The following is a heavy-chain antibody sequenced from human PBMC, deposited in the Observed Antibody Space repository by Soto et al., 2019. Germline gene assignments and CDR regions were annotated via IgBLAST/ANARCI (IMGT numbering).Heavy chain of an antibody. D-gene: IGHD5-12*01. Sequence: QVQLVQSGGEVKKPGASVKVSCKASGYTFTIYGINWVRQAPGQGLEWMGWISPDNGNTNYAQKLQGRVTMTTDTSTSTAYMERRSLRSDDTAVYYCARALGYSGYAGMDVCGQGTTVTVSS. V-gene: IGHV1-18*01. CDR2: ISPDNGNT. CDR1: GYTFTIYG. J-gene: IGHJ6*02. CDR3: ARALGYSGYAGMDV.